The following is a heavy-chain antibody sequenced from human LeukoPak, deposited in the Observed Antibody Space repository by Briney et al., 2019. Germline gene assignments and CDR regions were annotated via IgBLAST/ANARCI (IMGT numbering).Heavy chain of an antibody. CDR2: INEDGSQK. CDR3: ARLFGTVTTYDF. J-gene: IGHJ4*02. Sequence: GSLRLSCAASGFTVNTNYMNWVRQAPGKGLDWVASINEDGSQKYYVDSVRGRFTITRDNTKNSLYLQMTSLGAEDTAVYYCARLFGTVTTYDFWGQGTLVTVSS. CDR1: GFTVNTNY. V-gene: IGHV3-7*01. D-gene: IGHD3-16*01.